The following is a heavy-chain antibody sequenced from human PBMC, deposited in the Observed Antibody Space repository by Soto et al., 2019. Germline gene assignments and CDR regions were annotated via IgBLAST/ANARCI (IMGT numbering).Heavy chain of an antibody. V-gene: IGHV4-34*01. CDR3: ASLNYDFWSATTNFDY. J-gene: IGHJ4*02. D-gene: IGHD3-3*01. CDR1: GGSFSGYY. Sequence: SETLSLTCAVYGGSFSGYYWSWIRQPPGKGLEWIGEINHSGSTNYNPSLKSRVTISVDTSKNQFSLKLSSVTAADTAVYYCASLNYDFWSATTNFDYWGQGTLVTVSS. CDR2: INHSGST.